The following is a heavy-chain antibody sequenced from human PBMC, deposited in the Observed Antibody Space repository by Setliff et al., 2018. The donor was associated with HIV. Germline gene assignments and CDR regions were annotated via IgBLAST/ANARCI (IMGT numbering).Heavy chain of an antibody. J-gene: IGHJ4*02. CDR2: VSSDVTT. V-gene: IGHV3-74*01. CDR1: GFTFRTYW. CDR3: AKNAFGGVVVGD. Sequence: GGSLRLSCGASGFTFRTYWMHWVRQVPGKGLVWVSRVSSDVTTYYVDSVKGRFAISRDNAKNSLYLQMNSLRAEDTAVYYCAKNAFGGVVVGDWGQGTLVTVSS. D-gene: IGHD3-16*02.